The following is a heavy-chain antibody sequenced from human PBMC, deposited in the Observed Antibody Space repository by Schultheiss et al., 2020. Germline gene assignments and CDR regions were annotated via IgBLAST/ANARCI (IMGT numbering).Heavy chain of an antibody. V-gene: IGHV3-13*01. J-gene: IGHJ5*02. CDR3: TRSPNYDFLTRAGPPEENWCDP. Sequence: GGSLRLSCAASGFTFSSYDMHWVRQATGKGLEWVSAIGTAGDTYYPGSVKGRFTISRENAKNTLYLQMNSLRAEDTAVYYCTRSPNYDFLTRAGPPEENWCDPWGQGTLVTVAS. CDR1: GFTFSSYD. D-gene: IGHD3-3*01. CDR2: IGTAGDT.